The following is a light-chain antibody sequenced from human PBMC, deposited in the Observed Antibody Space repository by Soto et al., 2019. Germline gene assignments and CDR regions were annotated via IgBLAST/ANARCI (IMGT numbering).Light chain of an antibody. CDR3: QQYGSSPPIT. V-gene: IGKV3-15*01. CDR1: QSVSSN. CDR2: GAS. Sequence: DIVMTQSPATLPVSPGERATLSCRASQSVSSNLAWYQQKPGQAPRFLIYGASTRATGIPARFSGSGSGTEFTLTISSLQSEDFAVYYCQQYGSSPPITFGQGTRLEIK. J-gene: IGKJ5*01.